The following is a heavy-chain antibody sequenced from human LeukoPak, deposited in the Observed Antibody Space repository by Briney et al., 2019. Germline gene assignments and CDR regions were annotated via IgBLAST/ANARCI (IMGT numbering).Heavy chain of an antibody. CDR2: INTDGSRT. J-gene: IGHJ6*02. Sequence: GGSLRLSCAASEFSFSSYWMHWVRQAPGKGLVWVSRINTDGSRTSYEDSVKGRFNISRDNAKNTLYLQMNSLRAEDTAVYYCANVGMDVWGQGTTVTVSS. V-gene: IGHV3-74*01. CDR3: ANVGMDV. CDR1: EFSFSSYW.